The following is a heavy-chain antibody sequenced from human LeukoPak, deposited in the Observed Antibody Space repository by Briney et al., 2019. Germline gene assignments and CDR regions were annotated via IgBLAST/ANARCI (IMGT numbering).Heavy chain of an antibody. CDR2: IYPSDSDT. V-gene: IGHV5-51*01. CDR3: ARRDRGAFSPTY. D-gene: IGHD3-10*01. Sequence: GESLKISCKTSGYNFATYWIGWVRQMPGKGLEWMGIIYPSDSDTRYSPSFQGQVTISADESINTAYLQWSSLTASDTAIYYCARRDRGAFSPTYWGQGTLVTVSS. J-gene: IGHJ4*02. CDR1: GYNFATYW.